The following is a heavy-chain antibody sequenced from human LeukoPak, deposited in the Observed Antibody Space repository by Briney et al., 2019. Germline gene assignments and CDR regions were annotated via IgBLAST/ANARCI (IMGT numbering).Heavy chain of an antibody. CDR2: ISGSGDST. CDR3: AKELAYCGGDCYSY. Sequence: GGSLRLSCAASGFTFSSYAMSRVRQAPGKGLEWVSAISGSGDSTNYADSVKGRFTISRDNSKNTLYLQMNSLRAEDTAVYYCAKELAYCGGDCYSYWGQGTLVTVSS. J-gene: IGHJ4*02. D-gene: IGHD2-21*02. V-gene: IGHV3-23*01. CDR1: GFTFSSYA.